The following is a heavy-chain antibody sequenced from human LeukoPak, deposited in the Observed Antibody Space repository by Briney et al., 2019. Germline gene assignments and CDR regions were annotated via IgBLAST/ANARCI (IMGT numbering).Heavy chain of an antibody. V-gene: IGHV4-4*07. CDR2: IYTSGST. J-gene: IGHJ3*02. D-gene: IGHD3-9*01. CDR1: GGSISSYY. Sequence: SETLSLTCTVSGGSISSYYWSWIRQPAGKGLEWIERIYTSGSTNYNPSLKSRVTMSVDTSKNQFSLKLSSVTAADTAVYYCARDILTGYYSVGAFDIWGQGTMVTVSS. CDR3: ARDILTGYYSVGAFDI.